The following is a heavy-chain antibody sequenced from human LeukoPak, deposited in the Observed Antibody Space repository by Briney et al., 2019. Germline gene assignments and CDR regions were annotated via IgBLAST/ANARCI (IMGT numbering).Heavy chain of an antibody. CDR2: IYYSGSI. V-gene: IGHV4-31*03. J-gene: IGHJ4*02. D-gene: IGHD2-2*01. CDR1: GGSISSGGYY. Sequence: SQTLSLTCTVSGGSISSGGYYCTWIRQHPGKGLQLNGYIYYSGSIYYHRSLKSRVTVSVDTSKNQFSLKLSSVTAADTAVYYCARGRCSSTSCYASDYWCQGTLATVSS. CDR3: ARGRCSSTSCYASDY.